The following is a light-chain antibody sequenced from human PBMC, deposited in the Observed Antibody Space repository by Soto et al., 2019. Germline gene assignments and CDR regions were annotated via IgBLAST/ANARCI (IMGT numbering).Light chain of an antibody. CDR1: QTMSST. CDR3: QLYNNWAPIT. CDR2: GAS. V-gene: IGKV3-15*01. Sequence: IVLTQSPASLCLSPEATATLSYRAMQTMSSTCLAGYQQKPGQAPRLLIYGASTRATGIPARFSGSGCGTEFTLTISSLQSEDFAVNYYQLYNNWAPITFGQGTRLEIK. J-gene: IGKJ5*01.